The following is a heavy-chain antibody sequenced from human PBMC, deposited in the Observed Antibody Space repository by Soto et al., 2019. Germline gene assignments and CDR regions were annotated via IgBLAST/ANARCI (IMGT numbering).Heavy chain of an antibody. V-gene: IGHV1-24*01. CDR2: FDPEDGET. D-gene: IGHD3-16*02. Sequence: ASVKVSCKVSGYTLTELSMHWVRQAPGKGLEWMGGFDPEDGETIYAQKFQGRVTMTEDTSTDTAYMELSSLRSEDTAVYYCATDLPDYDYVWGSYRQNWGQGTLVTVSS. J-gene: IGHJ4*02. CDR1: GYTLTELS. CDR3: ATDLPDYDYVWGSYRQN.